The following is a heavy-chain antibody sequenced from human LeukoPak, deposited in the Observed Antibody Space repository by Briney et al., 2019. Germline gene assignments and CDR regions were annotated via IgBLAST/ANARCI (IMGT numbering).Heavy chain of an antibody. CDR2: ISAYNGNT. J-gene: IGHJ5*02. CDR3: ARDRLWLGEYKPLNWFDP. D-gene: IGHD3-10*01. Sequence: ASVKVSCKASGYTFTSYGISWVRQAPGQGLEWMGWISAYNGNTNYAQKLQGRVTMTTDTSTSTAYMELRSLRSDDTAVYYCARDRLWLGEYKPLNWFDPWGQGTLVTVSS. CDR1: GYTFTSYG. V-gene: IGHV1-18*01.